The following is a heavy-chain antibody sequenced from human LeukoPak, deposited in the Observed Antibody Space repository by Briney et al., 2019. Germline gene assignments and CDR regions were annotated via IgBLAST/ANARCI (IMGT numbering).Heavy chain of an antibody. D-gene: IGHD4-11*01. V-gene: IGHV3-23*01. CDR1: GFTFSSYA. CDR2: IYGTGGST. CDR3: AKGTVISYYYFDY. J-gene: IGHJ4*02. Sequence: GGSLRLSCAASGFTFSSYAMSWVRQAPGKGLEWVSAIYGTGGSTYYADSVKGRFTISRDNSKNTLYLQMNSLRAEDTAVYYCAKGTVISYYYFDYWGQGTLVTVSS.